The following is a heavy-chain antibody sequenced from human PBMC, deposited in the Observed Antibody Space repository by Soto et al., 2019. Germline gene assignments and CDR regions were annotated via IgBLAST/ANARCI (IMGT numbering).Heavy chain of an antibody. V-gene: IGHV3-7*01. J-gene: IGHJ4*02. D-gene: IGHD4-17*01. CDR1: GFTFHRNW. CDR2: INQDGGER. Sequence: PGGPLRLSCAASGFTFHRNWMNWVRQAPGEGLEWVATINQDGGERNYVDSVKGRFTISRDNAKNSLYLQMNSLRAEDTAVYYCARDFYGSIDYWGQGALVTVSS. CDR3: ARDFYGSIDY.